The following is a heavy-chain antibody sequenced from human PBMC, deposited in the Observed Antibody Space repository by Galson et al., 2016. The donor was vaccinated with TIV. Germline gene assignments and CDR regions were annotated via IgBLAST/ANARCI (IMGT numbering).Heavy chain of an antibody. D-gene: IGHD3-22*01. V-gene: IGHV4-39*01. CDR1: GGSISSNTYY. Sequence: ETMSLTCTVSGGSISSNTYYWGWIRQPPGRGLEWIGSMFYSGSPFYNPSLKSRVTMSVDTSKNQFSLSMSSVTAADTADYYCARQLPFYSYTSTDDQKPDVWDQGTTVTVSS. CDR3: ARQLPFYSYTSTDDQKPDV. CDR2: MFYSGSP. J-gene: IGHJ6*02.